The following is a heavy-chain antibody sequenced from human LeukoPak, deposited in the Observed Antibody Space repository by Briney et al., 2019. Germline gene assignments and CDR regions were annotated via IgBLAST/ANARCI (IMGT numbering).Heavy chain of an antibody. J-gene: IGHJ5*02. V-gene: IGHV1-18*01. CDR1: GYTFTSYG. D-gene: IGHD6-13*01. Sequence: ASVKVSCKAPGYTFTSYGISWVRQAPGQGLEWMGWISAYNGNTNYAQKLQGRVTMTTDTSTSTAYMELRSLRSDDTAVYYCARDQIAAGLNWFDPWGQGTLVTVSS. CDR2: ISAYNGNT. CDR3: ARDQIAAGLNWFDP.